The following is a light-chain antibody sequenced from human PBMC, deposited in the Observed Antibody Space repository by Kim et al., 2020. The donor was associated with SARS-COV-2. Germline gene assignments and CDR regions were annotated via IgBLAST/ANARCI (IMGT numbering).Light chain of an antibody. J-gene: IGKJ2*01. V-gene: IGKV3-11*01. CDR3: QQRSNWPPMYT. CDR2: DAS. Sequence: PGERATPSCRASKSVSSYLAWYQKKPGQAPRLLISDASNRATGIPARFSGSGSGTDFTLTISSLEPEDFAVYYCQQRSNWPPMYTFGQGTKLEI. CDR1: KSVSSY.